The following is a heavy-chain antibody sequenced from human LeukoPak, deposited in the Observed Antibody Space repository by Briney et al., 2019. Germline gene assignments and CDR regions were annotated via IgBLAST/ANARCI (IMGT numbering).Heavy chain of an antibody. J-gene: IGHJ1*01. CDR3: DGGNTAFQH. D-gene: IGHD3-16*01. Sequence: GSLRLSCTASGLTFSNFAMSWVRQAPGKGLEWVSAISGSGGSTYYADSVKGRFTISRDNSKNTLYLQMNSLRAEDTAVYYCDGGNTAFQHWGQGTLVTVSS. V-gene: IGHV3-23*01. CDR1: GLTFSNFA. CDR2: ISGSGGST.